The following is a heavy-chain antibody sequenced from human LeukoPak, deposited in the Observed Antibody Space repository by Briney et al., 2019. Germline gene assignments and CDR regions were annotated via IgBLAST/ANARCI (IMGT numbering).Heavy chain of an antibody. V-gene: IGHV1-2*02. CDR2: INPNSGGT. D-gene: IGHD3-3*01. CDR1: GYTFTGYY. J-gene: IGHJ4*02. CDR3: ARALRFLEWLQFDY. Sequence: ASVKVSCKASGYTFTGYYMHWVRQAPGQGLEWMVWINPNSGGTNYAQKFQGRVTMTRDTSISTAYMELSRLRSDDTAVYYCARALRFLEWLQFDYWGQGTLVTVSS.